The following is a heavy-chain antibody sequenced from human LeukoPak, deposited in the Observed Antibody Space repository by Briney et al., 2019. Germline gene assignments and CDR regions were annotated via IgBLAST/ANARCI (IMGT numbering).Heavy chain of an antibody. Sequence: GGSLRLSCTASGFSFRSYAMNWVRQTPGKGLEWLSILSGDSDITHYADSVKGRFTISRDNSKNTLYLQMSSLRAEDTAIYYCGKKYGLPTTTERSVLYWGQGTLVTVSS. CDR3: GKKYGLPTTTERSVLY. CDR1: GFSFRSYA. V-gene: IGHV3-23*01. J-gene: IGHJ4*02. D-gene: IGHD1-1*01. CDR2: LSGDSDIT.